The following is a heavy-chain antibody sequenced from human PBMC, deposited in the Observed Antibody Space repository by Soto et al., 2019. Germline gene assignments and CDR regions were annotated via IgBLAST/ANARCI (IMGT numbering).Heavy chain of an antibody. V-gene: IGHV4-59*01. Sequence: SETLSLTCTVSGGSISSYYWSWIRQPPGKGLEWIGYIYYSGSTNYNPSLKSRVTISVDTSKNQFSLKLSSVTAADTAVYYCAREFFRRGRHQPMDVWGKGTTVTVSS. CDR3: AREFFRRGRHQPMDV. J-gene: IGHJ6*03. CDR2: IYYSGST. CDR1: GGSISSYY. D-gene: IGHD3-3*01.